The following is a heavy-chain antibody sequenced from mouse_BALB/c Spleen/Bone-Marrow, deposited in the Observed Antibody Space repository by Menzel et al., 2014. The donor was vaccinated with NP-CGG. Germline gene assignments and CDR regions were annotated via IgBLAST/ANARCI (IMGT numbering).Heavy chain of an antibody. CDR2: IRSKSNNYAT. CDR3: VRQNYDYAWFAY. D-gene: IGHD2-4*01. CDR1: GFTFNTYA. V-gene: IGHV10-1*02. J-gene: IGHJ3*01. Sequence: EVMLVESGGGLVQPKGSLKLSCAASGFTFNTYAMNWVRQAPGKGLEWVARIRSKSNNYATYYADSVKDRFTIPRDDSQSMLYLQMNNLKTEDTAMYYCVRQNYDYAWFAYWGQGTLVTVSA.